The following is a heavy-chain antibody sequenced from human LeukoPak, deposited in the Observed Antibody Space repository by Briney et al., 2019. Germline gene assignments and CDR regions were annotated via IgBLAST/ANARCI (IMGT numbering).Heavy chain of an antibody. D-gene: IGHD4-17*01. CDR2: IRSKAYGGTT. CDR1: GFTFGDYA. Sequence: GGSLRLSCTASGFTFGDYAMSWFRQAPGKGLEWVGFIRSKAYGGTTEYAASVKGRFTTSGDDSKSIAYLQMNSLKTEDTAVYYCTSFNDYGEHFDYWGQGTLVTVSS. J-gene: IGHJ4*02. V-gene: IGHV3-49*03. CDR3: TSFNDYGEHFDY.